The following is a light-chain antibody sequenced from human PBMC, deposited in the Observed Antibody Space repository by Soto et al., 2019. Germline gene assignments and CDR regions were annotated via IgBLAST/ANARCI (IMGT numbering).Light chain of an antibody. J-gene: IGKJ5*01. Sequence: PGESATLSCRASESVASNYLAWYQHKPGQAPRLLIYGTSDRATGTPDRFSGSGSGTDFTLTISRLEPEDSAVYYCQQFDDSVTFGQGRRLEIK. CDR3: QQFDDSVT. CDR1: ESVASNY. CDR2: GTS. V-gene: IGKV3-20*01.